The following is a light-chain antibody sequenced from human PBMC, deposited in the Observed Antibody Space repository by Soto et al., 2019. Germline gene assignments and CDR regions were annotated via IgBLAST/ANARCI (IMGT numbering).Light chain of an antibody. CDR3: MPGTLSPWR. J-gene: IGKJ1*01. CDR2: KIS. CDR1: QSLVHSDGNTY. Sequence: DIVMTQTPLSSPVTLGQPASISCRSSQSLVHSDGNTYLSWLQQRPGQPPRLLSYKISDRFSGVLDRLSGTVAVTDFPPTISRVEVEDVGVYYCMPGTLSPWRFGQGTKVEIK. V-gene: IGKV2-24*01.